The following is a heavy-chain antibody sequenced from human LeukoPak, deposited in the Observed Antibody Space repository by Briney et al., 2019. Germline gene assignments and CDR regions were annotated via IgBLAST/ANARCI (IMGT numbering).Heavy chain of an antibody. V-gene: IGHV4-34*01. CDR1: GGSFSGYY. Sequence: SETLSLTCAVYGGSFSGYYWSWIRQPPGKRLEWIGEINHSGSTNYNPSLKSRVTISVDTSKNQFSLKLSSVTAADTAVYYCARGGSGSGYYYGMDVWGKGTTVTVSS. CDR3: ARGGSGSGYYYGMDV. J-gene: IGHJ6*04. CDR2: INHSGST. D-gene: IGHD3-10*01.